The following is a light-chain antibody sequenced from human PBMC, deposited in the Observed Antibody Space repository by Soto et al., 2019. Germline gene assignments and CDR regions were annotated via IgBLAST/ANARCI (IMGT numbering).Light chain of an antibody. CDR2: EGS. CDR1: SSDVGSYNL. Sequence: QSALTQPASVSGSPGQSITISCTGTSSDVGSYNLVSRYQHHPGKAPKLMIYEGSNRPSGVSNRFSGSKSGNTASLTISGLQAEDEADYYCSSYAGAVVFGGGTKLTVL. J-gene: IGLJ2*01. V-gene: IGLV2-23*01. CDR3: SSYAGAVV.